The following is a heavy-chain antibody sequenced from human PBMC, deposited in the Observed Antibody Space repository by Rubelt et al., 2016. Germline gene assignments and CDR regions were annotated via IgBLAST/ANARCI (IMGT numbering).Heavy chain of an antibody. CDR1: GFTFSSYS. CDR2: ISSSSSYI. J-gene: IGHJ4*02. V-gene: IGHV3-21*01. Sequence: PGFTFSSYSMNWVRQAPGKGLEWVSSISSSSSYIYYADSVKGRFTISRDNAKNSLYLQMNSLRDEDTAVYYCATQGYCSSTSCYGAYWGQGTLVTVSS. CDR3: ATQGYCSSTSCYGAY. D-gene: IGHD2-2*01.